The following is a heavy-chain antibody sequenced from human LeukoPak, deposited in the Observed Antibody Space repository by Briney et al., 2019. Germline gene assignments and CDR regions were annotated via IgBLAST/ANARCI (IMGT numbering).Heavy chain of an antibody. J-gene: IGHJ4*02. V-gene: IGHV3-48*03. CDR3: AKALYSYGPPEDY. CDR2: ISSSGSTI. Sequence: GGSLRLSCAASGFTFSSYEMNWVRQAPGKGLEWVSYISSSGSTIYYADSVKGRFTISRDNAKNSLYLQMNSLRAEDTALYYCAKALYSYGPPEDYWGQGTLVTVSS. CDR1: GFTFSSYE. D-gene: IGHD5-18*01.